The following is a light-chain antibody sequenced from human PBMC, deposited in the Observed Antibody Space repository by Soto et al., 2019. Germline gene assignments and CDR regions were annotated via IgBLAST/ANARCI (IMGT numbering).Light chain of an antibody. CDR2: GAS. V-gene: IGKV3-20*01. CDR1: QSVSSSY. J-gene: IGKJ1*01. CDR3: QQYGSSPRT. Sequence: IGLTQSPSTLSLSPGERARLSCRASQSVSSSYLAWYQQKPGQAPRLLIYGASSRATGIPDRFSGSGSGTDFTLTISRLDPEDFAVYFCQQYGSSPRTFGQGTKVDIK.